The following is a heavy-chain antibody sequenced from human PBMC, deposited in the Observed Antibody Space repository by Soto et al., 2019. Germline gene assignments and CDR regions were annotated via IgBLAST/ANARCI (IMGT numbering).Heavy chain of an antibody. D-gene: IGHD2-2*01. CDR1: GDSISSSSYY. CDR3: ARLIRCKTTSCYFGY. V-gene: IGHV4-39*01. CDR2: IYYSGTT. J-gene: IGHJ4*02. Sequence: SETLSLTCTVSGDSISSSSYYWAWVRQPPGKGLEWIGSIYYSGTTYYNPSLKSRVTISEDTSKNQFSLKLSSVTAADTAVFYCARLIRCKTTSCYFGYWGQGTLVTVSS.